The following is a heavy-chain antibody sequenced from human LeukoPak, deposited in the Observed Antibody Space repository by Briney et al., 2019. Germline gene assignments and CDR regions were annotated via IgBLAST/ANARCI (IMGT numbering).Heavy chain of an antibody. J-gene: IGHJ6*03. CDR3: ARSPYESYYYYMDV. Sequence: GGSLRLSCAASGFTFSSYAKYWVRQAPGKGLEYVSAISSDGGSTYYANSVKGRFTIFRDNSKNTLYLQMGSLRAEDMAVYYCARSPYESYYYYMDVWGKGTTVTVSS. V-gene: IGHV3-64*01. CDR2: ISSDGGST. CDR1: GFTFSSYA. D-gene: IGHD2-8*01.